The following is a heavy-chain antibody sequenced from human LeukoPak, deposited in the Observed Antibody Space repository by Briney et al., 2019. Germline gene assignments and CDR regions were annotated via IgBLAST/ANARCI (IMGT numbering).Heavy chain of an antibody. CDR2: IYTSGST. J-gene: IGHJ4*02. CDR1: GGSISSGSYY. Sequence: SETLSLTCTVPGGSISSGSYYWSWIRQPAGKGLEWIGRIYTSGSTNYNPSLKSRVTISVDTSKNQFSLKLSSVTAADTAVYYCARGSVLWFGELPDFDYWGQGTLVTVSS. CDR3: ARGSVLWFGELPDFDY. V-gene: IGHV4-61*02. D-gene: IGHD3-10*01.